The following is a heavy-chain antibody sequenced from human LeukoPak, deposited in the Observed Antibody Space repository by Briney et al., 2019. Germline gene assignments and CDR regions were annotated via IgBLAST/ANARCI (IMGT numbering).Heavy chain of an antibody. D-gene: IGHD2-2*02. CDR1: GSLFASYW. CDR2: IDPEDSET. Sequence: GGALQISCEGAGSLFASYWIGWGRQLPGKGRQWMGTIDPEDSETRNSPAFPRQVTISAYKSITTAYLQWSDLKASDTAMYYCARHTRWDCTDTSCYNDYWGQGTLVTVSS. J-gene: IGHJ4*01. V-gene: IGHV5-51*01. CDR3: ARHTRWDCTDTSCYNDY.